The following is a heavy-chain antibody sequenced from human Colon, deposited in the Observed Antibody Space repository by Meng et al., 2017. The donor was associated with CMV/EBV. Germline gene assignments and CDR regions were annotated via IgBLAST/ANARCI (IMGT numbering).Heavy chain of an antibody. Sequence: GGSLRLSCAASGFNFKYHTIHWVRQAPGKGLEWVALISYDGTTTYYADSVKGRFTISRDNSENTAYLQMDGLRRDDTATYYCARENIPVAGTSFDYWGPGAWVTVSS. V-gene: IGHV3-30-3*01. D-gene: IGHD6-19*01. CDR1: GFNFKYHT. CDR3: ARENIPVAGTSFDY. J-gene: IGHJ4*02. CDR2: ISYDGTTT.